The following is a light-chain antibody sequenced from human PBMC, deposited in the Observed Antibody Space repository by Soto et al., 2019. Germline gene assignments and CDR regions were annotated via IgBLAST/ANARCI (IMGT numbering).Light chain of an antibody. J-gene: IGLJ1*01. CDR1: KNDIGVYDF. V-gene: IGLV2-8*01. Sequence: QCALTQPPSASGSPGQSVTISCTGTKNDIGVYDFVSWYQHHPGKAPRLIIYEVVQRPSGVPDRFSGSKSGNTASLTVSGLQAADEGDYFCKSYAGSNTYVFGSGTKVTVL. CDR3: KSYAGSNTYV. CDR2: EVV.